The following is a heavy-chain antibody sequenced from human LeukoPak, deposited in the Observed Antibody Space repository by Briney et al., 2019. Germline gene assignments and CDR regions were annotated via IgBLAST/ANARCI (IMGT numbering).Heavy chain of an antibody. V-gene: IGHV4-34*01. Sequence: SETLSLTCAVYGGSFSDYYWSWIRQPPGKGLEWIGEVNHSGSTNYNPSLKSRVTISVDTSKNQFSLKLSSVTAADTAVYYCARDGPLYYDSSNWFDPWGQGTLVTVSS. CDR1: GGSFSDYY. J-gene: IGHJ5*02. D-gene: IGHD3-22*01. CDR3: ARDGPLYYDSSNWFDP. CDR2: VNHSGST.